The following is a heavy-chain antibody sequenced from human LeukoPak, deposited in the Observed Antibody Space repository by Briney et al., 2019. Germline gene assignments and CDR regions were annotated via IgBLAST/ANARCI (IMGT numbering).Heavy chain of an antibody. V-gene: IGHV4-59*07. CDR2: VYYSGST. J-gene: IGHJ4*02. CDR1: GGSISSYY. D-gene: IGHD5-18*01. Sequence: SDTLSLTCTVSGGSISSYYWSWIRQPPGKGLERIGYVYYSGSTNYNPSVKSRVTISVDTSKNQFSLELSSVTAADTAVYYCARAGIQLWPTYYFDYWGQGTLVTVSS. CDR3: ARAGIQLWPTYYFDY.